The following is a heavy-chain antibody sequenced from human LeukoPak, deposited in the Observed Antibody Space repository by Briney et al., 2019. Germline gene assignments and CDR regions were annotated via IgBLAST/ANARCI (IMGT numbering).Heavy chain of an antibody. CDR2: ISWNSGSI. V-gene: IGHV3-9*01. CDR3: ARDRSVAGPPFDY. D-gene: IGHD6-19*01. J-gene: IGHJ4*02. CDR1: GFTFDDYA. Sequence: GGSLRLSSAASGFTFDDYAMHWVRQAPGKGLEWVSGISWNSGSIGYADSVEGRFTISRDNAKNSLYLQMNSLRAEDTAVYYCARDRSVAGPPFDYWGQGTLVTFSS.